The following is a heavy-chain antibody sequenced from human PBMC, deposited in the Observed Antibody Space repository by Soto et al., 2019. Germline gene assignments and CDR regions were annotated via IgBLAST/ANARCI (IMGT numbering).Heavy chain of an antibody. CDR1: GFTFSSYG. J-gene: IGHJ4*02. Sequence: PGGSLRLSCAASGFTFSSYGISWSRLSPGKGLEWVSVISGGGDTTYYTPSVKGRFTISRDDFRNTLYLQMNSLRTEDTAIYYCAKLRDFVVLPAGILDYWGPGTLVTVSS. CDR3: AKLRDFVVLPAGILDY. V-gene: IGHV3-23*01. D-gene: IGHD2-8*01. CDR2: ISGGGDTT.